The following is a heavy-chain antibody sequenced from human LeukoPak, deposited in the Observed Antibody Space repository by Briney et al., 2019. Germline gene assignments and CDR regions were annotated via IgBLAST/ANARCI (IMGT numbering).Heavy chain of an antibody. CDR2: INHSGST. CDR3: ARDRGGSGWKIDY. V-gene: IGHV4-34*01. D-gene: IGHD6-19*01. CDR1: GVSFSGYY. J-gene: IGHJ4*02. Sequence: SETLSLTCAVYGVSFSGYYWSWIRQPPRKGLEWIGEINHSGSTNYNPSLKSRFTISVDTSKNQVSLKLSSATAADTAVYYCARDRGGSGWKIDYWGQGTLVTVSS.